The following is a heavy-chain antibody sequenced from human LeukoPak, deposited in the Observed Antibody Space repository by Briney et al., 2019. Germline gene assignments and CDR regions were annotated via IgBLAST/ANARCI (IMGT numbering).Heavy chain of an antibody. J-gene: IGHJ4*02. Sequence: PSQTLSLTCTDSGGAISSGGYYWSWIRQHPGKGLEWIGYIYFSGSTYQNPSLKSRVTISVDTSKNQFSLKLSSVTAADTAVYYCARVLSSAGEDWGRFDYWGQGTLVTVSS. CDR3: ARVLSSAGEDWGRFDY. D-gene: IGHD6-13*01. V-gene: IGHV4-31*03. CDR1: GGAISSGGYY. CDR2: IYFSGST.